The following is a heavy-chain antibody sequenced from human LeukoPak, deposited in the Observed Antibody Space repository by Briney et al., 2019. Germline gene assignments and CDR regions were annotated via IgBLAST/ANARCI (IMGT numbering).Heavy chain of an antibody. CDR1: GFTFSSYA. CDR3: AKRRTDIVTIFGVVTGPSDYYYYMDV. Sequence: GGSLRLSCAASGFTFSSYAMSWVRQAPGKGLEWVSAISGSGGSTYYADSVKGRFTISRDNSKNTLYLQMNSLRAEDTAVYYCAKRRTDIVTIFGVVTGPSDYYYYMDVWGKGTTVTVSS. V-gene: IGHV3-23*01. J-gene: IGHJ6*03. D-gene: IGHD3-3*01. CDR2: ISGSGGST.